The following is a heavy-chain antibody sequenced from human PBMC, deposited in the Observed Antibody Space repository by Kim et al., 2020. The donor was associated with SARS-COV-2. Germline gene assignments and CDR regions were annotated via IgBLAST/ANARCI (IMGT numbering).Heavy chain of an antibody. CDR3: ARDYYHYDSSGLYYYYGMDV. D-gene: IGHD3-22*01. J-gene: IGHJ6*02. Sequence: SQTLSLTCTVSGGSISSGGYYWSWIRQHPGKGLEWIGYIYYSGSTYYNPSLKSRVTISVDTSKNQFSLKLSSVTAADTAVYYCARDYYHYDSSGLYYYYGMDVWGQGTTVTVSS. CDR1: GGSISSGGYY. V-gene: IGHV4-31*03. CDR2: IYYSGST.